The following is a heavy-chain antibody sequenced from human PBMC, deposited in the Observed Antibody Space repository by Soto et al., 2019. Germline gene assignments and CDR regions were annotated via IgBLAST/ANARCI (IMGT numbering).Heavy chain of an antibody. CDR3: ATWLQREHAFDI. V-gene: IGHV3-53*01. D-gene: IGHD1-1*01. CDR2: LYSSDGT. Sequence: GSLRLSCAASGFSFSGKNYLTWVRQAPGKGLEWVSALYSSDGTYYADSVKGRFSVSRDNSKNTFYLQLHSLRPEDTALYFCATWLQREHAFDIWGLGTMVTVSS. J-gene: IGHJ3*02. CDR1: GFSFSGKNY.